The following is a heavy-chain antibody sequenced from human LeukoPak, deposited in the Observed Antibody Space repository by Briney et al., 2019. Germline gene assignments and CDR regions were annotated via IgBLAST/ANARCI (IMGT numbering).Heavy chain of an antibody. CDR2: IYYRGTT. J-gene: IGHJ5*02. CDR3: ARDGGFSGWQGAYNWFDP. D-gene: IGHD6-19*01. CDR1: GRSISPHH. V-gene: IGHV4-59*11. Sequence: PSDTLSLICSVSGRSISPHHWTWIRQAPGGGLECMGYIYYRGTTNYSPSLKNRLTMSVDTSKNQISLKLTSVTAADTAVYYCARDGGFSGWQGAYNWFDPGGQGTLVTVSS.